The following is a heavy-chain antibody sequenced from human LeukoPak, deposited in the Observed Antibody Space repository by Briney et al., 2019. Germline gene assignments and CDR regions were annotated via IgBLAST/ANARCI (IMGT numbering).Heavy chain of an antibody. J-gene: IGHJ6*02. V-gene: IGHV3-74*01. D-gene: IGHD3-3*01. CDR2: INGDGRTT. CDR3: ARDFGQHYDFWSGYSPGYYYYGMDV. Sequence: GGSLRLSCAASEFTFSNHWMHWVRQAPGRGLVWVSHINGDGRTTTYADSVKGRFTISRDNSKNTLYLQMNSLRAEDTAVYYCARDFGQHYDFWSGYSPGYYYYGMDVWGQGTTVTVSS. CDR1: EFTFSNHW.